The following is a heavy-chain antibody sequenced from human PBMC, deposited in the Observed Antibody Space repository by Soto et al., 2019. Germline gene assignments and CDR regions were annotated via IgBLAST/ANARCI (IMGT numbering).Heavy chain of an antibody. D-gene: IGHD2-2*01. CDR3: ARGIRGPAAICNWFDP. Sequence: QVQLVQSGAEVKKPGSSVKVSCKASGGTFSSYAISWVRQAPGQGLEWMGGIIPIFGTANYAQKFQGRVTITADESTSTAYMEVSSLKSEDTAVYYCARGIRGPAAICNWFDPWGQGTLVTVSS. CDR2: IIPIFGTA. CDR1: GGTFSSYA. V-gene: IGHV1-69*01. J-gene: IGHJ5*02.